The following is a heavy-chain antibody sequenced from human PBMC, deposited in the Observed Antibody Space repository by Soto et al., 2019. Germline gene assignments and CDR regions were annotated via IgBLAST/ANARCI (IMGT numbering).Heavy chain of an antibody. CDR2: IYYSGST. V-gene: IGHV4-31*03. CDR3: ARDRSGFYSNYGMDV. J-gene: IGHJ6*02. Sequence: QVQLQESGPGLVKPSQTLSLTCTVSGGSISSGGYYWSWIRQHPGKGLEWIGYIYYSGSTYYNPSLKSRVTLSVDTSKNQFPLKLSSVTAADTAVYYCARDRSGFYSNYGMDVWGQGTTVTVSS. D-gene: IGHD4-4*01. CDR1: GGSISSGGYY.